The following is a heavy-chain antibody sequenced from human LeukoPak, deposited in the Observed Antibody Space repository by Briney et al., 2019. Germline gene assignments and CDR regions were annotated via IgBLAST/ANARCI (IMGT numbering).Heavy chain of an antibody. CDR2: ISGSGGGT. CDR1: GFTFSSYA. J-gene: IGHJ2*01. Sequence: GGSLRLSCAASGFTFSSYAMSWVRQAPGKGLEWVSTISGSGGGTYYADSVRGRFTISRDNSKNTLYLQKNSLRADDTAIYYCAKSMTLQWRGFFDLWGRGTHVTVSS. D-gene: IGHD6-19*01. CDR3: AKSMTLQWRGFFDL. V-gene: IGHV3-23*01.